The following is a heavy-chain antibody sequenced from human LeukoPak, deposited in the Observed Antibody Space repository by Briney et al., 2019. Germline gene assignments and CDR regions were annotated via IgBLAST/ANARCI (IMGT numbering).Heavy chain of an antibody. CDR1: GGSISSYY. CDR2: IYTSGST. Sequence: PSETLSLTCTVSGGSISSYYWSWIRQPAGKGLEWIGRIYTSGSTNHNPSLKSRVTMSVDTSKNQFSLKLSSVTAADTAVYYCARASIAAAGSWFDPWGQGTLVTVSS. J-gene: IGHJ5*02. V-gene: IGHV4-4*07. D-gene: IGHD6-13*01. CDR3: ARASIAAAGSWFDP.